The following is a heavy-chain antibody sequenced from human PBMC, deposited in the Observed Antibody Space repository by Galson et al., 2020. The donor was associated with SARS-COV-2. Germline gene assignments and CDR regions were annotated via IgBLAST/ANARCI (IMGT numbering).Heavy chain of an antibody. J-gene: IGHJ5*02. CDR1: RLPLRTSGMY. D-gene: IGHD3-9*01. V-gene: IGHV2-70*01. CDR3: ARAKYVILSGYYNGFDP. Sequence: SGPPQVQPTHPFTLTCNLSRLPLRTSGMYVRWIRHPQGKALEWLALIDWDDDKYYSTPLKTRLTISKATSKHQVVLTMTNMDPVDTATYFCARAKYVILSGYYNGFDPWGQGTLVTVSS. CDR2: IDWDDDK.